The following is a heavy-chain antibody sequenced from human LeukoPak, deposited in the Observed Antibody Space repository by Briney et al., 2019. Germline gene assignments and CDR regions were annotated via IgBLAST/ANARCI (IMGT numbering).Heavy chain of an antibody. D-gene: IGHD3-22*01. Sequence: GGSLRLSCAASGFTFSSYGMHGVRQAPGKGLEWVAVIWYDGSNKYYADSVKGRFTITRENSKNTLYLQMNSLRAEDTAVYYCAKDVYYYDSSGYFLLDYWGQGTLVTVSS. CDR2: IWYDGSNK. CDR3: AKDVYYYDSSGYFLLDY. J-gene: IGHJ4*02. V-gene: IGHV3-33*06. CDR1: GFTFSSYG.